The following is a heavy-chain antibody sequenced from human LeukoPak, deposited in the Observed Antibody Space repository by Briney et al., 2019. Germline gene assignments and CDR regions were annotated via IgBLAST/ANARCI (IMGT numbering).Heavy chain of an antibody. CDR1: GFTFSSYG. CDR3: AKEILYYFDY. CDR2: IWYDGSNK. V-gene: IGHV3-33*06. J-gene: IGHJ4*02. Sequence: GGSLRLSCAASGFTFSSYGMHWVRQAPGKGLEWVAIIWYDGSNKYYADSVKGRFTISRDNSKNTLYLQMNSLRAEDTAVYYCAKEILYYFDYWGQGTLVTVSS.